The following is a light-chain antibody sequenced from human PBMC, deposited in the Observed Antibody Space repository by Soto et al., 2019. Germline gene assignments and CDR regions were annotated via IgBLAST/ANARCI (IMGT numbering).Light chain of an antibody. J-gene: IGKJ2*01. CDR1: QSVSSSN. V-gene: IGKV3-20*01. CDR2: GTS. Sequence: EIVLTQSPVTLSLSPGERATLSCRASQSVSSSNLAWYQQKTGQAPRLLIYGTSSRATGIPDRFSGSGSGTDFPLTISRLEPEDFAVYYGQQYGPSPPYTFGQGTKLEIK. CDR3: QQYGPSPPYT.